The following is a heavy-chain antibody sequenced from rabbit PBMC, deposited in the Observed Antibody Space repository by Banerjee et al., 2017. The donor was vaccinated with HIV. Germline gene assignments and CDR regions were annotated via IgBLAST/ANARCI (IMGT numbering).Heavy chain of an antibody. CDR1: GFSFNNIYW. J-gene: IGHJ4*01. Sequence: QEQLEESGGDLVKPEGSLTLTCTASGFSFNNIYWICWVRQAPGKGLEWIACIYTGSSGSTWYASWAKGRFTISKTSSTTVTLEITSLTAADTATYFCARNYFTYGYAVYPYALNLWGPGTLVTVS. D-gene: IGHD6-1*01. CDR3: ARNYFTYGYAVYPYALNL. CDR2: IYTGSSGST. V-gene: IGHV1S45*01.